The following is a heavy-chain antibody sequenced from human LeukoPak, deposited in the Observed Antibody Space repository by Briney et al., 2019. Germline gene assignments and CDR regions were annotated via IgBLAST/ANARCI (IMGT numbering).Heavy chain of an antibody. CDR2: ISAYNGNT. CDR3: AMASSSWYKSDPGMDV. D-gene: IGHD6-13*01. CDR1: GRTVTKDE. Sequence: VTSIASGRTVTKDESVEVGRARGLKKEWMGWISAYNGNTNYAQKLQGRVTMTTDTSTSTAYMELRSLRSDDTAVYYCAMASSSWYKSDPGMDVWGQGTTVTVSS. J-gene: IGHJ6*02. V-gene: IGHV1-18*01.